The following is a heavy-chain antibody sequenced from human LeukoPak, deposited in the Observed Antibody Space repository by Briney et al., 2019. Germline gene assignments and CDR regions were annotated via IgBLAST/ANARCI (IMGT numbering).Heavy chain of an antibody. CDR1: GYTLTELS. CDR3: ARPSWDYYDSSGSIGYFDL. J-gene: IGHJ2*01. V-gene: IGHV1-24*01. CDR2: FDPEDGET. D-gene: IGHD3-22*01. Sequence: GASVKVSCKVSGYTLTELSMHWVRQAPGKGLEWMGGFDPEDGETIYAQKFQGRVTMTTDTSTSTAYMELRSLRSDDTAVYYCARPSWDYYDSSGSIGYFDLWGRGTLVTVSS.